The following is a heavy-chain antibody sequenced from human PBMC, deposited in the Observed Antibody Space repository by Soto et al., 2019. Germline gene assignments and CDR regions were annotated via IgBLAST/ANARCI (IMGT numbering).Heavy chain of an antibody. Sequence: PSQTLSLTCTVSAGSISSYYWRCIRQPPGKGLVRIVYIYYTGSTNYNPSLKSRVTISVDTSKNQCSLKLSSVTAADTAVYYCARDPRTYYYDSSGYYFDYWGQGTRVTVSS. CDR2: IYYTGST. CDR1: AGSISSYY. J-gene: IGHJ4*02. D-gene: IGHD3-22*01. CDR3: ARDPRTYYYDSSGYYFDY. V-gene: IGHV4-59*01.